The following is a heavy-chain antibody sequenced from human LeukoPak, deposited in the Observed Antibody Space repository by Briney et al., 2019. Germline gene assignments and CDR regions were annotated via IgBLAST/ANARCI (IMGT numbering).Heavy chain of an antibody. CDR2: IYPGDSDT. CDR3: ARRTTTWAFDI. J-gene: IGHJ3*02. CDR1: GYIFTSNW. Sequence: GESLKISCKGSGYIFTSNWIGWVRQMPGKGLEWMGIIYPGDSDTTYSPSFQGQVTISADKSISTAYLQWSSLKASDTAMYYCARRTTTWAFDIWGQGTMVTVSS. D-gene: IGHD2/OR15-2a*01. V-gene: IGHV5-51*01.